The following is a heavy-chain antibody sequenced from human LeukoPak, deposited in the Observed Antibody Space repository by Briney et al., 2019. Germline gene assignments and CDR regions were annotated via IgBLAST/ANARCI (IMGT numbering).Heavy chain of an antibody. CDR3: ARIGAVVVVAAHFDY. V-gene: IGHV1-69*02. Sequence: SVKVSCKASGGTFSSYTISWVRQAPGQGLEWMGRIIPILGIANYAQKFQGRVTITADKSTSTAYMELSSLRSEDTAVYYCARIGAVVVVAAHFDYWGQGTLVTVSS. CDR1: GGTFSSYT. J-gene: IGHJ4*02. D-gene: IGHD2-15*01. CDR2: IIPILGIA.